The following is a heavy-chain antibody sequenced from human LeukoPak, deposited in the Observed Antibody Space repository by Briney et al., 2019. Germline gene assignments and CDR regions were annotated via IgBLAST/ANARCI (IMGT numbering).Heavy chain of an antibody. V-gene: IGHV4-4*07. D-gene: IGHD2-2*02. J-gene: IGHJ6*03. CDR1: GGSISSYY. CDR2: IYTSGST. CDR3: ARDDIVVVPAAIEGYYYYYYMDV. Sequence: PSETLSLTCTVSGGSISSYYWSWIRQPAGKGLERIGRIYTSGSTNYNPSLKSRVTMSVDTSKNQFSLKLSSVTAADTVVYYCARDDIVVVPAAIEGYYYYYYMDVWGKGTTVTVSS.